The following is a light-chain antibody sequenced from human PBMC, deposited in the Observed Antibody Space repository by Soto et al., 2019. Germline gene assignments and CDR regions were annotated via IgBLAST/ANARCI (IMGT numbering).Light chain of an antibody. CDR1: QSLLH. V-gene: IGKV4-1*01. CDR2: WAS. Sequence: DIVMTQSPDSLAVSLGERATINCKSSQSLLHLAWYQQKPGQPPKLLIYWASTRESGVPDRFSGSGSGTDFTLTISSLQAEDAAVYYCQQYYTTPVTFGQGTKVEIK. CDR3: QQYYTTPVT. J-gene: IGKJ1*01.